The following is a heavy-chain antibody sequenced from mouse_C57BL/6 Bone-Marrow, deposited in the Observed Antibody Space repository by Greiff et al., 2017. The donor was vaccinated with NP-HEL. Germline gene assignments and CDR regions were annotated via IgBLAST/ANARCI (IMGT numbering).Heavy chain of an antibody. V-gene: IGHV5-17*01. CDR2: ISSGSSTI. J-gene: IGHJ1*03. CDR1: GFTFSDYG. CDR3: ARRFCNYWDFDG. Sequence: EVQVVESGGGLVKPGGSLKLSCAASGFTFSDYGMHWVRQAPEKGLEWVAYISSGSSTIYYADTVKGRFTISRDNAKNTLFLQLTSLRYEDTAMYYCARRFCNYWDFDGWGTGTTVTVSS.